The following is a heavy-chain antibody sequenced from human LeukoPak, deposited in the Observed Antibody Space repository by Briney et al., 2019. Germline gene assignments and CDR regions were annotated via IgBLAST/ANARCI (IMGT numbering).Heavy chain of an antibody. CDR2: INHSGST. Sequence: SETLSLTCAVYGGSFSGYYWSWIRQPPGKGLEWIGEINHSGSTNYNPSLKSRVTISVDTSKNQFSLKLSSVTAADTAVYYCARLMRGSGWLRGFDYWGQGTLVTVSS. CDR1: GGSFSGYY. V-gene: IGHV4-34*01. CDR3: ARLMRGSGWLRGFDY. D-gene: IGHD6-19*01. J-gene: IGHJ4*02.